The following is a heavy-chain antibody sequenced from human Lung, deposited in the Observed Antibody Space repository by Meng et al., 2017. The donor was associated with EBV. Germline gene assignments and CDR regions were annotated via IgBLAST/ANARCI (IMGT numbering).Heavy chain of an antibody. V-gene: IGHV4-31*03. Sequence: QVQRQRSGPGMVKPYQTRSLTCTFSGGSISSGGYYWSWIRQHPGKGLEWIGYIYYSGSTYYNPSLKSRVTISVDTSKNQFSLKLSSVTAADTAVYYCAATVNDGYFDYWGQGTLVTVSS. D-gene: IGHD4-11*01. CDR2: IYYSGST. J-gene: IGHJ4*02. CDR1: GGSISSGGYY. CDR3: AATVNDGYFDY.